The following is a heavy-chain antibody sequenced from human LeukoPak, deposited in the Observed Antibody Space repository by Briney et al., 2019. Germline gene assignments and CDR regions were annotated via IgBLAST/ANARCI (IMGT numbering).Heavy chain of an antibody. CDR1: GFTFSSYW. Sequence: GGSLRLSCEASGFTFSSYWMHWVRQDPGKGLVWVSRMNSDGSSTSHADSVRGRFTISRDNAKNTLCLQMNSLRAEDTAVYYCAREHNTAAAIDYWGQGTLVTVSS. D-gene: IGHD6-13*01. CDR2: MNSDGSST. CDR3: AREHNTAAAIDY. J-gene: IGHJ4*02. V-gene: IGHV3-74*01.